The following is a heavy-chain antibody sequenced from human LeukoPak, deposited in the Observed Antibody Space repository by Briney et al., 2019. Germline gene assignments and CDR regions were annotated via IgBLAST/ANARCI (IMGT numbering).Heavy chain of an antibody. CDR2: MNPNSGNT. D-gene: IGHD7-27*01. CDR3: ARGPPNWGFGY. Sequence: GPVKVSCKASGYTFTSYDINWVRQATGQQLEWMGWMNPNSGNTGYAQKFQGRVTMTRNTSISTAYMELSSLRSEDTAVYYCARGPPNWGFGYWGQGTLVTVSS. CDR1: GYTFTSYD. V-gene: IGHV1-8*01. J-gene: IGHJ4*02.